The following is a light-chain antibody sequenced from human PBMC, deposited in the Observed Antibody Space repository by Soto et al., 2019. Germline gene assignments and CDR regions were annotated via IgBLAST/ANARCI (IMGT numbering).Light chain of an antibody. CDR3: QQYGSSPGT. Sequence: EIVFTQSPGTLSLSPGEKATLPCRASQSVSSSYLAWYQQKPGQAPRLLIYGASSRATGIPDRFSGSGSGTDFTLTISRLEPEDFAVYYCQQYGSSPGTFGQGTKV. J-gene: IGKJ1*01. V-gene: IGKV3-20*01. CDR2: GAS. CDR1: QSVSSSY.